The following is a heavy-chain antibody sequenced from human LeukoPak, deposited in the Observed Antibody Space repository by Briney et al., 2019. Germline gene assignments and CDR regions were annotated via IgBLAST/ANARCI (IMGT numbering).Heavy chain of an antibody. J-gene: IGHJ4*02. V-gene: IGHV3-20*04. CDR1: GFTFDDYG. CDR3: ARAGGSYSRGQYDY. Sequence: GGSLRLSCAASGFTFDDYGMSWVRQAPGKGLGWVSGINWNGGSTGYADSVKGRFTISRDNAKNSLYLQMNSLRAEDTAVYYCARAGGSYSRGQYDYWGQGTLVTVSS. D-gene: IGHD1-26*01. CDR2: INWNGGST.